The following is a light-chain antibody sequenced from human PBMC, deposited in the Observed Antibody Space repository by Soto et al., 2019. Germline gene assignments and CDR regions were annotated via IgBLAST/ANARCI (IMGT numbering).Light chain of an antibody. CDR1: NIGSKR. CDR2: DDS. CDR3: QVWNSDDDHVL. J-gene: IGLJ2*01. Sequence: YELTQPPSVSVAPGQTARISCGGNNIGSKRVHWYQQKPGQAPVVIVYDDSGRPSGIPERFSGSNSGHTATLTISRVEAGDEAEYYCQVWNSDDDHVLFGGGTKVTVL. V-gene: IGLV3-21*02.